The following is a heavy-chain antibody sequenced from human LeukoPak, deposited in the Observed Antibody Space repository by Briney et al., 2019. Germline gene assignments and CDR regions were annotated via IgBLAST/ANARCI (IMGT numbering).Heavy chain of an antibody. CDR2: MNPNSGNT. J-gene: IGHJ6*03. D-gene: IGHD6-6*01. V-gene: IGHV1-8*01. CDR3: ARGIAARPKRYYYYYMDV. Sequence: ASVKVSCKASGYTFTSYDVNWVRQATGQGLEWMGWMNPNSGNTGYAQKFQGRVTMTRNTSISTAYMELSSLRSEDTVVYYCARGIAARPKRYYYYYMDVWGKGTTVTVSS. CDR1: GYTFTSYD.